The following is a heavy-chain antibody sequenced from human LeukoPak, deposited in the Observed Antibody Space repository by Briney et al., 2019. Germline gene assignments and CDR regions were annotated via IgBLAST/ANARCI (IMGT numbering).Heavy chain of an antibody. CDR1: GGAISSSNW. CDR2: IYHSGST. J-gene: IGHJ3*02. Sequence: SETLSLTCAVSGGAISSSNWWSWVRQPPGKGLEWIGKIYHSGSTNYNPSLKSRVTISVDKSKNQFSLKLSSVTAADTAVYYCASNSNYGRFSAFDIWGQGTMVTISS. V-gene: IGHV4-4*02. CDR3: ASNSNYGRFSAFDI. D-gene: IGHD4-11*01.